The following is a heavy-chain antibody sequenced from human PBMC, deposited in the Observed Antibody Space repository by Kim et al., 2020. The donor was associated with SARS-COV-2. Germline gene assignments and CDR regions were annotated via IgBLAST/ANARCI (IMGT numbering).Heavy chain of an antibody. CDR3: AKDHLSRDGYNRVGGMDV. CDR2: IWYDGSNK. D-gene: IGHD5-12*01. V-gene: IGHV3-33*06. CDR1: GFTFSSYA. Sequence: GGSLRLSCAASGFTFSSYAMHWVRQAPGKGLEWVAVIWYDGSNKYYVDSVKGRFTISRDNSKNTLYLQMNSLRAEDTAVYYCAKDHLSRDGYNRVGGMDVWGQGTTVTVSS. J-gene: IGHJ6*02.